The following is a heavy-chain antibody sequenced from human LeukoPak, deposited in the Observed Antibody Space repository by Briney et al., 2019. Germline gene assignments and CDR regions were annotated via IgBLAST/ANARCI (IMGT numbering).Heavy chain of an antibody. CDR1: GFTVSSNY. CDR3: AREGASGSVDY. Sequence: GSLRLSCAASGFTVSSNYMSWVRQAPGKGLEWVSVNYSGGSTYYADSVKGRFTISRDNSKNTLYLQMNSLRAEDTAVYYCAREGASGSVDYWGQGTLVTVSS. D-gene: IGHD3-22*01. CDR2: NYSGGST. J-gene: IGHJ4*02. V-gene: IGHV3-53*01.